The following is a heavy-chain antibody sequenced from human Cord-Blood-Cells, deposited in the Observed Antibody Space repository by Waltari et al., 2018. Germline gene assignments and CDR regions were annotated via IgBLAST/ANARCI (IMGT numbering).Heavy chain of an antibody. CDR2: ISYDGSNK. V-gene: IGHV3-30-3*01. J-gene: IGHJ4*02. Sequence: VPLVASGGGVVQPGRSLRLSCVASGFTFSSYAMPWVRQAPGQGLAWVAVISYDGSNKYYADSVKGRFTISRDNSKNTLYLQMNSLRAEDTAVYYCAREKGDCSSTSCYAFGDYWGQGTLVTVSS. CDR3: AREKGDCSSTSCYAFGDY. CDR1: GFTFSSYA. D-gene: IGHD2-2*01.